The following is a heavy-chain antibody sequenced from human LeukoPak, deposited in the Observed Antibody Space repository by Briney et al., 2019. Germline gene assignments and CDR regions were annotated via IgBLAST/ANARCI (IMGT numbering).Heavy chain of an antibody. CDR1: GVSISSYY. CDR3: ARDIGDGYNYRWFDP. D-gene: IGHD5-24*01. V-gene: IGHV4-59*01. Sequence: SETLSLTCTVSGVSISSYYWSWIRQPPGKGLEWIGYIYYSGSTNYNPSLKSRVTISVDTSKNQFSLKLSSVTAADTAVYYCARDIGDGYNYRWFDPWGQGTLVTVSS. CDR2: IYYSGST. J-gene: IGHJ5*02.